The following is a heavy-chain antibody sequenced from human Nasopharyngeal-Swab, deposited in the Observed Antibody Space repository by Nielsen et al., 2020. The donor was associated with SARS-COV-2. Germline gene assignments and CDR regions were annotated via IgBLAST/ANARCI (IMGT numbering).Heavy chain of an antibody. Sequence: GESLKISCAASGFTFSSYSMNWVRQAPGKGLEWVSSISSSSSYIYYADSVKGRFTISRDNAKNSLYLQMNSLRAEDTAVYYCALYSGSYWTGYWGQGTLVTVSS. CDR3: ALYSGSYWTGY. V-gene: IGHV3-21*01. D-gene: IGHD1-26*01. CDR1: GFTFSSYS. CDR2: ISSSSSYI. J-gene: IGHJ4*02.